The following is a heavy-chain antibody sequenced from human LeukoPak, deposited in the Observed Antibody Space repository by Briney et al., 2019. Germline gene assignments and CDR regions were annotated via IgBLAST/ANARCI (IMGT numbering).Heavy chain of an antibody. D-gene: IGHD2-2*01. J-gene: IGHJ6*03. CDR2: IIPSGGST. CDR1: GYTFTSYY. V-gene: IGHV1-46*01. CDR3: ARSGAIWYYYYYYMDV. Sequence: ASVKVSCKASGYTFTSYYMHWVRQAPGQGLEWMGIIIPSGGSTSYAQKFQGRVTMTRDTSTSTVYMELSSLRSEDTAVYYCARSGAIWYYYYYYMDVWGKGTTVTVSS.